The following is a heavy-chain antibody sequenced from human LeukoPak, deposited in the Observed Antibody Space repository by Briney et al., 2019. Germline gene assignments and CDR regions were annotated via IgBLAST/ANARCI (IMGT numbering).Heavy chain of an antibody. V-gene: IGHV3-21*01. CDR2: ISSSSSYI. CDR1: GGSFSGYY. D-gene: IGHD3-3*01. J-gene: IGHJ4*02. Sequence: ETLSLTCAVYGGSFSGYYWSWIRQPPGKGLEWVSSISSSSSYIYYADSVKGRFTISRDNAKNSLYLQMNSLRAEDTAVYYCAGSLEWFDYWGQGTLVTVSS. CDR3: AGSLEWFDY.